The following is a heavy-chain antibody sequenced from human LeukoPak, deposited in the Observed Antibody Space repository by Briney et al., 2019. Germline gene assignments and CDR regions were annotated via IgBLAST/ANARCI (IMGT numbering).Heavy chain of an antibody. J-gene: IGHJ4*02. CDR1: GGSFSGYY. CDR3: ARGPRQHPTAGFWSGYYTYYFDY. CDR2: INHSGST. Sequence: PSETLSLTCAVYGGSFSGYYWSWIRQPPGKGLEWIGEINHSGSTNYNPSLKSPLTISVDTSKHQFSLKLSSVTAADTAVYYCARGPRQHPTAGFWSGYYTYYFDYWGQGTLVTVSS. D-gene: IGHD3-3*01. V-gene: IGHV4-34*01.